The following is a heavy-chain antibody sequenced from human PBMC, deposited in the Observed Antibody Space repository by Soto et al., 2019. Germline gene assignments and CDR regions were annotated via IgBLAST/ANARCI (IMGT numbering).Heavy chain of an antibody. D-gene: IGHD6-13*01. CDR2: MNPNSGNT. CDR1: GYTFTSYD. Sequence: QVPLVQSGAEVKKPGASVKVSCKASGYTFTSYDINWVRQATGQGLEWMGWMNPNSGNTGYAQKFQGRVTMTRNTSISTAYMELSSLRSEDTAVYYCARNIAAAGQEGYWGQGTLVTVSS. V-gene: IGHV1-8*01. J-gene: IGHJ4*02. CDR3: ARNIAAAGQEGY.